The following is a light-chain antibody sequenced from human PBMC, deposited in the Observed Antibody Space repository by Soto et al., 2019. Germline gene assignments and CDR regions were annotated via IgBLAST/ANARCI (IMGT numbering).Light chain of an antibody. CDR3: QQRSNWPLYT. Sequence: EIVLTQSPATLSLSPGERATLSCSASQSVSSYLAWYQQKPGQAPRLLIYDASNRATGIPARFSGSGSGTDFTLTISSLEPEDFAVYYCQQRSNWPLYTFGKGTKLEIK. J-gene: IGKJ2*01. V-gene: IGKV3-11*01. CDR2: DAS. CDR1: QSVSSY.